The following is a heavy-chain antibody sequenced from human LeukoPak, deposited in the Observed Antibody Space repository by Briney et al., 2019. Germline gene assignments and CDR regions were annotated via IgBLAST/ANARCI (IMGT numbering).Heavy chain of an antibody. CDR2: IIGDRSAT. D-gene: IGHD6-19*01. CDR3: ARDGWLPDY. Sequence: GESLRLSCAASGFTFSNYWMHWVRQAPGKGLVWVSRIIGDRSATIYADSVKGRFTLSRDNAKDTLYLQMNSLRAEDTAVYYCARDGWLPDYWGQGTLVTASS. V-gene: IGHV3-74*01. J-gene: IGHJ4*01. CDR1: GFTFSNYW.